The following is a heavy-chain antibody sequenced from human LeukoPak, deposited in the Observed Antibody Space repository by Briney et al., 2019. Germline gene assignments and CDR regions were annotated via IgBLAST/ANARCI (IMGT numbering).Heavy chain of an antibody. CDR1: GFTFSSYG. CDR3: AKVGYAVTKTDWYFDL. D-gene: IGHD4-17*01. V-gene: IGHV3-30*18. Sequence: PGGSLRLSCAASGFTFSSYGMHWVRQAPSKGLEWVAVISYDGSNKYYADSVKGRFTISRDNSKNTLYLQMNSLRAEDTAVYYCAKVGYAVTKTDWYFDLWGRGTPVTVSS. CDR2: ISYDGSNK. J-gene: IGHJ2*01.